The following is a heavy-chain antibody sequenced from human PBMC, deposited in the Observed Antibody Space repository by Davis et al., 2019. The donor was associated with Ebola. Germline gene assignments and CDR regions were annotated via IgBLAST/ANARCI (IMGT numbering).Heavy chain of an antibody. CDR2: ISSSSSTI. D-gene: IGHD3-10*01. CDR3: ARVLLWFGELFIDAFDI. J-gene: IGHJ3*02. V-gene: IGHV3-48*02. CDR1: GFTFSSYS. Sequence: GGSLRLSCAASGFTFSSYSMNWVRQAPGKGLEWVSYISSSSSTIYYADSVKGRFTISRDNAKNSLYLQMNSLRDEDTAVYYCARVLLWFGELFIDAFDIWGQGTMVTVSS.